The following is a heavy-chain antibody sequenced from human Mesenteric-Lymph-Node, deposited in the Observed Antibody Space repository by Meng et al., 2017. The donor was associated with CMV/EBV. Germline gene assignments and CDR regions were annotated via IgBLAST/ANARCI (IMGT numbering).Heavy chain of an antibody. V-gene: IGHV3-7*01. J-gene: IGHJ6*02. CDR3: ARGSGESRPYYHYSYSGMDV. Sequence: GGSLRLSCTTSGFTFAYYGLTWVRHSPGKGLEWVANIKQDGSETNYMGSVKGRFTISRDNAKKSLYLQMISLTAEDTAVYFCARGSGESRPYYHYSYSGMDVWGQGTTVTVSS. D-gene: IGHD3-10*01. CDR1: GFTFAYYG. CDR2: IKQDGSET.